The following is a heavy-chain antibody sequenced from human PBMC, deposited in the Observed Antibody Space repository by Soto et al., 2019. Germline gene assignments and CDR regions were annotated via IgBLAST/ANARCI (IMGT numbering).Heavy chain of an antibody. Sequence: QTGGSLRLSCAASGFTVSSNSMSWVRQAPGKGLEWVSLIYTDGGTYYGDSVKGRFTISRDTSKNTLSLQMTSLRADDTAVYYCARDNSMLGAPFHYWGQGTLVTVSS. CDR3: ARDNSMLGAPFHY. V-gene: IGHV3-53*01. CDR2: IYTDGGT. D-gene: IGHD3-16*01. CDR1: GFTVSSNS. J-gene: IGHJ4*02.